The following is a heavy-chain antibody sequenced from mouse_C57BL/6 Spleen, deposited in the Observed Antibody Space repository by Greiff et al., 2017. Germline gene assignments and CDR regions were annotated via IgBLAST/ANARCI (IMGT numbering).Heavy chain of an antibody. D-gene: IGHD2-1*01. J-gene: IGHJ3*01. CDR1: GFNIKDDY. CDR3: TTYDNYAFAY. V-gene: IGHV14-4*01. Sequence: EVQLQQSGAELVRPGASVKLSCTASGFNIKDDYMHWVKQRPEQGLERIGWLDPENGDTEYASKFQGKATITADTSSNTAYLQLSSLTSEDTAVYYCTTYDNYAFAYWGQGTLVTVSA. CDR2: LDPENGDT.